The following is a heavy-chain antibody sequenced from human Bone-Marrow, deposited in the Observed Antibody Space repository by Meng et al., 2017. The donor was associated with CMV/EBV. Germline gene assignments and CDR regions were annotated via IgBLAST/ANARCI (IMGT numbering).Heavy chain of an antibody. J-gene: IGHJ5*02. CDR1: GFTFSSYS. Sequence: GGSLRLSCAASGFTFSSYSMNWVRQAPGKGLEWVSSISSSSSYIYYADSVKGRFTISRDNAKNSLYLQMNSLRAEDTAVYYCARGESGYPYWFDPWGQGTLVTV. D-gene: IGHD3-22*01. CDR2: ISSSSSYI. CDR3: ARGESGYPYWFDP. V-gene: IGHV3-21*01.